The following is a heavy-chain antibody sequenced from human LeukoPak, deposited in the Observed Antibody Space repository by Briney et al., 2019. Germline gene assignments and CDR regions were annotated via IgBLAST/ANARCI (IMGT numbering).Heavy chain of an antibody. J-gene: IGHJ3*02. CDR1: GFAFGSEA. Sequence: GGSLRLSCAVSGFAFGSEAMSWVRQSPTRGLEWVASISPGGGTTYYADYVKGRFTISRDNSNNTLYVQMNGLRAEDTAVYYCAKDIVVVPAARDAFDIWGQGTMVTVSS. CDR3: AKDIVVVPAARDAFDI. D-gene: IGHD2-2*01. V-gene: IGHV3-23*01. CDR2: ISPGGGTT.